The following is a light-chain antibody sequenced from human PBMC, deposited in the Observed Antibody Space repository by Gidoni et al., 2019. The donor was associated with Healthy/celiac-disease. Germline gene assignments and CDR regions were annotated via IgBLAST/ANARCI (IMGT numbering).Light chain of an antibody. CDR2: QDS. V-gene: IGLV3-1*01. CDR3: QAWDSSTFRVV. J-gene: IGLJ2*01. CDR1: ELGDKY. Sequence: SYELTQPPSVSVSPGQTASITCSGDELGDKYACWYQQKPGQSTVLVIYQDSKRPSGIPERFSGSNSGNTATLTISGTQAMDEADYYCQAWDSSTFRVVFGGGTKLTVL.